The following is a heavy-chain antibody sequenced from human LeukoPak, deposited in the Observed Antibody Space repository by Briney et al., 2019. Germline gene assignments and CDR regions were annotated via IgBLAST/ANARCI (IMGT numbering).Heavy chain of an antibody. CDR2: IYTSGST. CDR3: ARIGYYYDSSGYTGRYYYYYYMDV. V-gene: IGHV4-4*07. D-gene: IGHD3-22*01. J-gene: IGHJ6*03. CDR1: GGSISSYY. Sequence: SETLSLTCTVSGGSISSYYWSWIRQPAGKGLQWIGRIYTSGSTNYNPSLKSRVTISVDKSKNQFSLKLSSVTAADTAVYYCARIGYYYDSSGYTGRYYYYYYMDVWGKGTMVTVSS.